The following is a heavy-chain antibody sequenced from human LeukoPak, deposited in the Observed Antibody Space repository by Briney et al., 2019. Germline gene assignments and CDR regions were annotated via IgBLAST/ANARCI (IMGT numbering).Heavy chain of an antibody. J-gene: IGHJ4*02. CDR2: FDVIDSET. D-gene: IGHD5-18*01. V-gene: IGHV1-24*01. Sequence: GASVKVSCTVSGSSLSELSLYWVRHAPGKGLEWMGGFDVIDSETFYAQKFQGRVTMTEDSSTDTAYMELRSLTSDDTALYYCAAGRPYSLLDYWGQGTLVTVSS. CDR3: AAGRPYSLLDY. CDR1: GSSLSELS.